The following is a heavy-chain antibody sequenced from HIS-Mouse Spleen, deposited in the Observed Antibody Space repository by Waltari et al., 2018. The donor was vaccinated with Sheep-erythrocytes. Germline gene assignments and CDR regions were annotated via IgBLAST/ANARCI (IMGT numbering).Heavy chain of an antibody. V-gene: IGHV3-21*01. D-gene: IGHD1-26*01. CDR2: ISSSSSYI. CDR1: GFTFSSYS. Sequence: EVQLVESGGGLVKPGGSLRLSCAASGFTFSSYSMNWVRQAPGEGLGWVSSISSSSSYIYYADSVKGRFTISRDNAKNSLYLQMNSLRAEDTAVYYCARVASGATFDYWCQGTLVTVSS. CDR3: ARVASGATFDY. J-gene: IGHJ4*02.